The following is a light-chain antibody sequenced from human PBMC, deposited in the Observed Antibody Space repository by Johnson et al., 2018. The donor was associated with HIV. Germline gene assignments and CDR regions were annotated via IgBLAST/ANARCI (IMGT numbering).Light chain of an antibody. J-gene: IGLJ1*01. V-gene: IGLV1-51*01. CDR3: GAWDSSLGTAF. CDR2: DNN. CDR1: SSNIGNNY. Sequence: QPVLTQPPSVSAAPGQKVTISCSGSSSNIGNNYVSWYQQLPGTAHKLLIYDNNRRPSGIPDRFSGSKSGTSATLGITGLQTGDEADYYCGAWDSSLGTAFFGTGTKVTVL.